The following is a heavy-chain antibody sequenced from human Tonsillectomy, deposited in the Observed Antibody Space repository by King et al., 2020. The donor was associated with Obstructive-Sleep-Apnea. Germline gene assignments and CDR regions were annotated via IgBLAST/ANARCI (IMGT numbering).Heavy chain of an antibody. D-gene: IGHD3-10*01. CDR3: AGGSGSFLTVDY. V-gene: IGHV4-59*01. CDR1: GVSISPYY. J-gene: IGHJ4*02. CDR2: IYYSGST. Sequence: VQLQESGPGMVKPSETLSLTCTVSGVSISPYYWSWIRQPPGKGLEWIGYIYYSGSTNYNPSLKSRVTISVDTSKNQVSLKLSSVTPADTAVYDFAGGSGSFLTVDYWGQGTLVTVSS.